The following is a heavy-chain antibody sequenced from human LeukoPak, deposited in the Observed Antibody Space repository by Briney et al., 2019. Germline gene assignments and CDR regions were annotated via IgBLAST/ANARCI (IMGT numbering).Heavy chain of an antibody. CDR3: AGDQVSGY. J-gene: IGHJ4*02. Sequence: GGSLRLSCVASGFTFSDYWMHWVRQAPGKGLEWVANIKHDGSGKYYVDSVKGRFTISRDNAKNSLYLQMNSLRAEDTAVYYCAGDQVSGYWGQGTLVTVSS. CDR1: GFTFSDYW. V-gene: IGHV3-7*01. CDR2: IKHDGSGK.